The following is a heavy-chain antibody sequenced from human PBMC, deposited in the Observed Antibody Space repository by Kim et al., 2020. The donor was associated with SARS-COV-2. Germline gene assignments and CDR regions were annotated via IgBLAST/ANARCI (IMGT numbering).Heavy chain of an antibody. D-gene: IGHD3-10*01. J-gene: IGHJ3*02. V-gene: IGHV4-4*02. CDR2: T. Sequence: THYNPTLKSRITISGDKPKNQFSLTLSSVTAADTAVYYCARDRGGMAFDIWGQGTMVTVSS. CDR3: ARDRGGMAFDI.